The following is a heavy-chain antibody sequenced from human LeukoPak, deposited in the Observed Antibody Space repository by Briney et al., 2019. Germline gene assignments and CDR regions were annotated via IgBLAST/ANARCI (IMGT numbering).Heavy chain of an antibody. CDR3: ARDRSGYFQN. CDR2: IYNDGCT. Sequence: GGSLRLSCAASGFTVSSNYMSWVRQAPGKGLEWVSVIYNDGCTYYADSVKGRFTISRDNSKNTLYLQMNSLRAEDTAVYYCARDRSGYFQNWGQGTLVTVSS. V-gene: IGHV3-53*01. D-gene: IGHD3-3*01. CDR1: GFTVSSNY. J-gene: IGHJ1*01.